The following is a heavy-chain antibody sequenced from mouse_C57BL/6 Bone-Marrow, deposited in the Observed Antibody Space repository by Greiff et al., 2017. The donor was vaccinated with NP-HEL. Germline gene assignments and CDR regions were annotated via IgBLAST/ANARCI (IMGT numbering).Heavy chain of an antibody. J-gene: IGHJ2*01. V-gene: IGHV1-18*01. CDR3: ARGYGNYAFFDY. CDR1: GYTFTDYN. Sequence: EVKLQESGPELVKPGASVKIPCKASGYTFTDYNMDWVKQSHGKSLEWIGDINPNNGGTIYNQKFKGKATLTVDKSSSTAYMELRSLTSEDTAVYYCARGYGNYAFFDYWGQGTTLTVSS. D-gene: IGHD2-1*01. CDR2: INPNNGGT.